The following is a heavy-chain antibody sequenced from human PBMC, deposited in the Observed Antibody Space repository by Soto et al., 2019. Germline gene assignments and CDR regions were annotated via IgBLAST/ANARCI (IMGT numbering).Heavy chain of an antibody. Sequence: GESLKISCAASGFTFSSYAMSWVRQAPGKGLEWVSAISGSGGSTYYADSVKGRFTISRDNSKNTLYLQMNSLRAEDTAVYYCAKDLHMIVAKLYDAFDIWGQGTMVTVSS. D-gene: IGHD3-22*01. CDR2: ISGSGGST. V-gene: IGHV3-23*01. CDR3: AKDLHMIVAKLYDAFDI. J-gene: IGHJ3*02. CDR1: GFTFSSYA.